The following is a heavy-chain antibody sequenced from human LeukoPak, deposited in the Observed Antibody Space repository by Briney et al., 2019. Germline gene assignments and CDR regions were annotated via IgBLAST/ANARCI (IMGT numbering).Heavy chain of an antibody. J-gene: IGHJ3*02. CDR2: TYYRSKWYN. V-gene: IGHV6-1*01. D-gene: IGHD1-26*01. CDR3: ARGIVGATWGYDAFDI. Sequence: SQTFSLTCAISGDSVSSNSAAWNWIRQSPSRGLEWLGRTYYRSKWYNDYAVSVKSRITINPDTSKNQFSLQLNSVTPEDTAVYYCARGIVGATWGYDAFDIWGQGTMVTVSS. CDR1: GDSVSSNSAA.